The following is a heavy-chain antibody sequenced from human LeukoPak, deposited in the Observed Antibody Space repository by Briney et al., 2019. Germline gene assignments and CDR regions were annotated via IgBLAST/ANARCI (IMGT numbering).Heavy chain of an antibody. D-gene: IGHD3-22*01. J-gene: IGHJ3*01. CDR3: ARPNITSYYDSRGYDAFDV. V-gene: IGHV5-51*01. CDR2: IYPDDSDT. CDR1: GYRFNAYW. Sequence: GESLKISCEGSGYRFNAYWIAWVRQMPGKGLEWMGIIYPDDSDTRYSPSFQGQVTISADKSVRTAYLQWSSLKASDTAMYYCARPNITSYYDSRGYDAFDVWGQGTMVTVSS.